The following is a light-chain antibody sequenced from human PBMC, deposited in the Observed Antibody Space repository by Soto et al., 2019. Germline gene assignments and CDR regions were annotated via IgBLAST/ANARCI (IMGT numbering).Light chain of an antibody. Sequence: QSALTQPASVSGSPGQSITISCTGTNSDVGNYNFVSWYQQHPGKAPKLIMYEVSNRPSGISYRFSGSKSGNTASLTISGLQAEDEGDYYCTSYIDRSTLVFGGGTKLTVL. V-gene: IGLV2-14*01. CDR2: EVS. CDR3: TSYIDRSTLV. J-gene: IGLJ2*01. CDR1: NSDVGNYNF.